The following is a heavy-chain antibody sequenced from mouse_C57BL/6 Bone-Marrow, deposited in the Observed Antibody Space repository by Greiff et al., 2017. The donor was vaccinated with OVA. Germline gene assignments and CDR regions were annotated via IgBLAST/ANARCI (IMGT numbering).Heavy chain of an antibody. CDR1: GYTFTSYW. V-gene: IGHV1-69*01. J-gene: IGHJ2*01. CDR3: SRGIWEGVP. CDR2: IDPYDSYT. Sequence: QVQLQQSGAELVMPGASVTMSCKASGYTFTSYWMHWVKQRPGQGLEWIGEIDPYDSYTNYNQKFKGQSTLTVDKYSSTAYRQLSSLTTEDSAVYYWSRGIWEGVPWGQGTTLTVSA. D-gene: IGHD4-1*01.